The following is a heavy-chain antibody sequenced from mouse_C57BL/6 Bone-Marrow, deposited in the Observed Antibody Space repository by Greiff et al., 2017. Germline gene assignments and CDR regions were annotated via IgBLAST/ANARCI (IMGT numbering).Heavy chain of an antibody. CDR1: GYSFTGYY. CDR3: ARDLLYYYGSSYFDY. Sequence: VQLKESGPKLVKPGASVKISCKASGYSFTGYYMNWVKQSPEKSLEWIGEINPSTGGTTYNQKFKAKATLTVDKSSSTAYLQLKSLTSEDSAVYYCARDLLYYYGSSYFDYWGQGTTLTVSS. D-gene: IGHD1-1*01. J-gene: IGHJ2*01. V-gene: IGHV1-42*01. CDR2: INPSTGGT.